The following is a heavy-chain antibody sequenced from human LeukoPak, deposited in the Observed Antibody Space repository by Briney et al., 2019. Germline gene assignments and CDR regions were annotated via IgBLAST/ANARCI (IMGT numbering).Heavy chain of an antibody. V-gene: IGHV1-8*02. CDR2: MNPNSGNT. J-gene: IGHJ4*02. Sequence: ASVKVSCKASGYTFTSYGISWVRQATGQGLEWMGWMNPNSGNTGYAQKFQGRVTMTRNTSISTAYMELSSLRSEDTAVYYCATSCVSAVAVSLQRITIFGVVTYDYWGQGTLVTVSS. CDR3: ATSCVSAVAVSLQRITIFGVVTYDY. CDR1: GYTFTSYG. D-gene: IGHD3-3*01.